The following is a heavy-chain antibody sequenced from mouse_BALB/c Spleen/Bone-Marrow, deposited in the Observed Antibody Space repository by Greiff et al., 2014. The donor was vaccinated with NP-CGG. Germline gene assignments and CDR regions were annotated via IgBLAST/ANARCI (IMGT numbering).Heavy chain of an antibody. Sequence: VQGVESGAELVKPGASVKLSCMASGFTFTSYWIHWVKQRPGQGPEWIGEINPSNGRTNYNEKFKSKATLTDDKSSSTAYMQLSSLTSEDSAVYYRARDGNYRYAMDYWGQGTSLTVSS. J-gene: IGHJ4*01. CDR1: GFTFTSYW. V-gene: IGHV1S81*02. CDR3: ARDGNYRYAMDY. CDR2: INPSNGRT. D-gene: IGHD2-1*01.